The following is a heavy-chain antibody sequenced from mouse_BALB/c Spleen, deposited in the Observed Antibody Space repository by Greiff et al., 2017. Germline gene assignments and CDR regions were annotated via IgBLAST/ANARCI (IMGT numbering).Heavy chain of an antibody. D-gene: IGHD4-1*01. V-gene: IGHV1-4*01. Sequence: VQLQQSGAELARPGASVKMSCKASGYTFTSYTMHWVKQRPGQGLEWIGYINPSSGYTNYNQKFKDKATLTADKSSSTAYMQLSSLTSEDSAVYYCARKGYNWDYFDYWGQGTTLTVSS. CDR2: INPSSGYT. CDR1: GYTFTSYT. J-gene: IGHJ2*01. CDR3: ARKGYNWDYFDY.